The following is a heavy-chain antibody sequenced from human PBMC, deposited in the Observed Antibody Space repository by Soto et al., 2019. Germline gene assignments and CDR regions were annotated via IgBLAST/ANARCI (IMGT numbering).Heavy chain of an antibody. Sequence: GGPVKVSCKASGGTFSSYAISWVRQAPGQGLEWMGGIIPIFGTANYAQKFQGRVTITADESTSTAYMELSSLRSEDTAVYYCARGGGPHSNPIDYWGQGTLVTVSS. D-gene: IGHD6-13*01. CDR2: IIPIFGTA. CDR3: ARGGGPHSNPIDY. V-gene: IGHV1-69*13. CDR1: GGTFSSYA. J-gene: IGHJ4*02.